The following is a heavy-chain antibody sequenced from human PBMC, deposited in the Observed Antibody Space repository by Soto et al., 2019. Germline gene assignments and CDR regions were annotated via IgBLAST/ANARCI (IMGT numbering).Heavy chain of an antibody. CDR1: GGSISSGDYY. V-gene: IGHV4-30-4*01. Sequence: SETLSLTCTVSGGSISSGDYYWSWIRQPPGKGLEWIGDINHSGSTYYNPSLKSRVTISVDTSKNQFSLKLSSVTAADTAVYYCARALTYSSSWYGRLVDYWGQGTLVTVSS. CDR3: ARALTYSSSWYGRLVDY. D-gene: IGHD6-13*01. CDR2: INHSGST. J-gene: IGHJ4*02.